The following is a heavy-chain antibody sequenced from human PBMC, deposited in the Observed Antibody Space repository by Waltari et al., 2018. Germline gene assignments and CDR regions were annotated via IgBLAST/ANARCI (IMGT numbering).Heavy chain of an antibody. CDR1: GGTFSSYA. V-gene: IGHV1-69*01. D-gene: IGHD2-2*01. J-gene: IGHJ4*02. CDR3: EVRLSEYLGNFDY. Sequence: QVQLVQSGAEVKKPGSSVKVSCKASGGTFSSYAISWVRQAPGQGLEWKGGIIPIFGTANYAQKFQGRVTITADESTSTAYMERSSLRSEDTAVYYCEVRLSEYLGNFDYWGQGTLVTVSS. CDR2: IIPIFGTA.